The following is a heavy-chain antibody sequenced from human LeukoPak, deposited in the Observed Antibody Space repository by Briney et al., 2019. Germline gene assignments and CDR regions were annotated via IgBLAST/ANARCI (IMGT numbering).Heavy chain of an antibody. J-gene: IGHJ5*02. CDR1: GFTVSSNY. V-gene: IGHV3-53*01. CDR3: ARGPVGRKGDYVA. Sequence: PGGSLRLSCAASGFTVSSNYMSWVRQAPGKGLEWVSVIYSGGSTYYADSVKGRFTISRDNSKNTLYLQMNSLRAEDTAVYYCARGPVGRKGDYVAWGQGTLVTVSS. CDR2: IYSGGST. D-gene: IGHD4-17*01.